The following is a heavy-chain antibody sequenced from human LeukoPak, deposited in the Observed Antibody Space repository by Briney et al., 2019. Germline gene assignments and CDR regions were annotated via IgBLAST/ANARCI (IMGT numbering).Heavy chain of an antibody. J-gene: IGHJ4*02. CDR2: ISWNSASV. V-gene: IGHV3-9*01. D-gene: IGHD6-13*01. CDR3: AKDYGYSSSWYDY. CDR1: GFTFDDYG. Sequence: GGSLRLSCEASGFTFDDYGMHWIRQAPGKGLEWVSTISWNSASVGYVDSVKGRFTISRDNAKKTLYLQMNSLRPEDTALYYCAKDYGYSSSWYDYWGQGTLVTVSS.